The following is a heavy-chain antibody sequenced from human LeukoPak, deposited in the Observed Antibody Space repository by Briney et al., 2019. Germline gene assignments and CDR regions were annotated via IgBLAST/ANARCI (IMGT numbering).Heavy chain of an antibody. V-gene: IGHV5-51*01. J-gene: IGHJ6*03. CDR1: GYSFTDYW. Sequence: GETLKISCKASGYSFTDYWIGWVRQMPGKGLAWMGIIYPRDSHTIYSPSFQGQVTVSADKSITTAYLQWSSLKASDTAIYYCTRVDFYYYYMDFWGKGTTVSVSS. CDR2: IYPRDSHT. CDR3: TRVDFYYYYMDF.